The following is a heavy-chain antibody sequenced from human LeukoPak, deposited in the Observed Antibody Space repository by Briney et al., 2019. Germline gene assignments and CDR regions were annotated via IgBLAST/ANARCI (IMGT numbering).Heavy chain of an antibody. D-gene: IGHD3-22*01. CDR1: GFTFSSYW. Sequence: GGSLRLSCAASGFTFSSYWMHWVRQAPGKGLEWVSGINWNGGSTGYADSVKGRFTISRDNAKNSLYLQMNSLRAEDTALYYCARGLHYYDSSGYYGDYWGQGTLVTVSS. CDR3: ARGLHYYDSSGYYGDY. V-gene: IGHV3-20*04. J-gene: IGHJ4*02. CDR2: INWNGGST.